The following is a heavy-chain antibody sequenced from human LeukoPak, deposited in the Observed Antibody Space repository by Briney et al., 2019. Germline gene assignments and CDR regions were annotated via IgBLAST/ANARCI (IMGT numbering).Heavy chain of an antibody. J-gene: IGHJ3*02. D-gene: IGHD3-9*01. CDR2: IKSKTDGGTT. CDR1: GFTFSNAW. CDR3: TTGYYDLLTGYYPDAFDI. Sequence: PGGSPRLSCAASGFTFSNAWMRWVRQAPGKGLEWVGRIKSKTDGGTTDYAAPVKGRFTISRDDSKNTLYLQMNSLKTEDTAVYYCTTGYYDLLTGYYPDAFDIWGQGTMVTVSS. V-gene: IGHV3-15*01.